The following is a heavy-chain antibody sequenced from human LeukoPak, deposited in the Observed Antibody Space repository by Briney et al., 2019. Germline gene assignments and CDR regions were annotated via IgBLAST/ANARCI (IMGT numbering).Heavy chain of an antibody. CDR3: ARLKPYNSGWYRYYFDN. J-gene: IGHJ4*02. CDR2: IYYSGST. Sequence: SETLSLTCTVSGGSISSGGYYWSWIRQHPGKGLEWIGYIYYSGSTYYNPPLKSRVTISVDTSKNQFSLKLSSVTAADTAVYYCARLKPYNSGWYRYYFDNWGQGTLVTVSS. D-gene: IGHD6-19*01. V-gene: IGHV4-31*03. CDR1: GGSISSGGYY.